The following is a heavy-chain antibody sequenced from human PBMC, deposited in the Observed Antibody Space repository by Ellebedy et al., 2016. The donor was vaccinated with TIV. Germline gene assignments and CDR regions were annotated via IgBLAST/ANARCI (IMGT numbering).Heavy chain of an antibody. D-gene: IGHD3-9*01. J-gene: IGHJ5*02. CDR3: ARDRDVLTGFANWFDP. Sequence: AASVKVSCKASGYPFISYGISWVRPAPRQGLEWLGWISAYHGAANYAQNVRGRLTMTTDTSTNTAYMDLRSLRSDDTAVYYCARDRDVLTGFANWFDPWGQGTLVTVSS. CDR1: GYPFISYG. V-gene: IGHV1-18*01. CDR2: ISAYHGAA.